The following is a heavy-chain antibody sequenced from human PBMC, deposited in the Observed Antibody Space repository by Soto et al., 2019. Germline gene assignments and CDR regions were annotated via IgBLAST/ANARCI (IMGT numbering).Heavy chain of an antibody. J-gene: IGHJ4*02. D-gene: IGHD1-26*01. Sequence: QVQVVESGGGVVQPGRSLRLSCAASGFIFSSYAMHWVRQASGKGLEWVAVVSYDGTNKYYADSVKGRFTISRDDSKNTLYLQMNSLIAENTAMYHSSIPLYFESYSDYYFHYWGQGPLVTVSS. CDR3: SIPLYFESYSDYYFHY. CDR1: GFIFSSYA. CDR2: VSYDGTNK. V-gene: IGHV3-30-3*01.